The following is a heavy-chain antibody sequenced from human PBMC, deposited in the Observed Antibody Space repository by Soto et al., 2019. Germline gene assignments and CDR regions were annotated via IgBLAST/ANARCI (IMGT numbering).Heavy chain of an antibody. CDR1: GGSISSYY. Sequence: PSETLSLTCTVSGGSISSYYWSWIRQPPGKGLEWIGYIYYSGSTNYNPSLKSRVTISVDTSKNQFSLKLSSVTAGDTDVYYCARVRDFWSGYYFDYWGQGTLVTVSS. J-gene: IGHJ4*02. CDR3: ARVRDFWSGYYFDY. D-gene: IGHD3-3*01. CDR2: IYYSGST. V-gene: IGHV4-59*01.